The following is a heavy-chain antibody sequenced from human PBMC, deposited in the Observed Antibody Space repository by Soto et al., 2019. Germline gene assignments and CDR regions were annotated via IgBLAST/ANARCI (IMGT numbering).Heavy chain of an antibody. D-gene: IGHD3-22*01. Sequence: EVQLVESGGGLVKPGGSLRLSCAASGFTFSSYSMNWVRQAPGKGLEWVSSISSSSSYIYYADSVKGRFTISRDNAKNSLYLQMNSLRAEDTAVYYCARRGSYDSSGYYCYWGQGTLVTVSS. J-gene: IGHJ1*01. CDR1: GFTFSSYS. CDR2: ISSSSSYI. V-gene: IGHV3-21*01. CDR3: ARRGSYDSSGYYCY.